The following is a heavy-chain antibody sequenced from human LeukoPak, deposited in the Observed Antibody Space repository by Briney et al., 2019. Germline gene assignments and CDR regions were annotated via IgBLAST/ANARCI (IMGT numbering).Heavy chain of an antibody. D-gene: IGHD3-16*02. Sequence: EASVKVSCKASGGTFSSYAINWVRQATGQGLEWMGWMNPNSGNTGYAQKFQGRVTMTRNTSISTAYMELSSLRSEDTAVYYCARGAEYYDYVWGSYRKNHDAFDIWGQGTMVTVSS. J-gene: IGHJ3*02. CDR2: MNPNSGNT. V-gene: IGHV1-8*02. CDR3: ARGAEYYDYVWGSYRKNHDAFDI. CDR1: GGTFSSYA.